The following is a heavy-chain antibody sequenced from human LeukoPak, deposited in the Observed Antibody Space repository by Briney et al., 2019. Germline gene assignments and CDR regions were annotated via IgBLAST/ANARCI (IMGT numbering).Heavy chain of an antibody. Sequence: GGSLRLSCAASGFIFSRYWMSWVRQAPGKGLEWVANVKEDGSEQYYVDSVRGRFTISRDNAKNSIYLQMNSLRVEDTAVYYCARVGYSSSWYVREYYYYMDVWGKGTTVTVSS. D-gene: IGHD6-13*01. V-gene: IGHV3-7*01. CDR3: ARVGYSSSWYVREYYYYMDV. J-gene: IGHJ6*03. CDR2: VKEDGSEQ. CDR1: GFIFSRYW.